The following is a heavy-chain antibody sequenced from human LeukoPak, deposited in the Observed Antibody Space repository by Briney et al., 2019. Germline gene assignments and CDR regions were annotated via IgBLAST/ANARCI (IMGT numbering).Heavy chain of an antibody. J-gene: IGHJ4*02. CDR2: INPNSGGT. V-gene: IGHV1-2*02. CDR3: ASGRGSGSLR. D-gene: IGHD1-26*01. CDR1: GYTFNVYF. Sequence: ASVKVSFTASGYTFNVYFMQGVRQAPGQRLEWMGWINPNSGGTNYAQKFQGRVTMTLDTSNSAAYMELTSLTPDDTAIYYCASGRGSGSLRWGQGTLVTVSS.